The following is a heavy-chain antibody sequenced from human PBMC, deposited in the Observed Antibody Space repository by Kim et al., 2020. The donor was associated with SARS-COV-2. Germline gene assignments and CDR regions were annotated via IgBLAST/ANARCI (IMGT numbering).Heavy chain of an antibody. V-gene: IGHV4-4*07. J-gene: IGHJ6*02. CDR2: IYTSGST. Sequence: SETLSLTCTVSGGSISSYYWSWIRQPAGKGLEWIGRIYTSGSTNYNPSLKSRVTMSVDTSKNQFSLKLSSVTAADTAVYYCARGYCSGGSCSKANYYYYGMDVWGQGTTVTVSS. D-gene: IGHD2-15*01. CDR1: GGSISSYY. CDR3: ARGYCSGGSCSKANYYYYGMDV.